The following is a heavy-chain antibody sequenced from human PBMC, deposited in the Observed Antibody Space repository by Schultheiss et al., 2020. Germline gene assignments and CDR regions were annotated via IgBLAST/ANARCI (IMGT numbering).Heavy chain of an antibody. CDR1: GFTVSSNY. CDR2: IYSGGST. D-gene: IGHD3-22*01. CDR3: AKDSDYYYDSSGFDY. Sequence: GGSLRLSCAASGFTVSSNYMSWVRQAPGKGLEWVSVIYSGGSTYYADSVKGRFTISRDNSKNTLYLQMNSLRAEDTAVYYCAKDSDYYYDSSGFDYWGQGTLVNVYS. V-gene: IGHV3-66*02. J-gene: IGHJ4*02.